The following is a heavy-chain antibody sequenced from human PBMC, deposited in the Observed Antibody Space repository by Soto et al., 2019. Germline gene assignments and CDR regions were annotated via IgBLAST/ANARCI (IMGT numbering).Heavy chain of an antibody. CDR1: GYTFTNYG. CDR3: ATRSPAFDY. Sequence: QVQLVQSGPEVKKPGASVKVSCKTSGYTFTNYGISWVRQAPGQGLEWMGWITTDKGKTTYAQKCQGRVTMTTDTSTSTAYMELRSLRSADTGMYYCATRSPAFDYWGQGTLVTVSS. J-gene: IGHJ4*02. V-gene: IGHV1-18*01. CDR2: ITTDKGKT.